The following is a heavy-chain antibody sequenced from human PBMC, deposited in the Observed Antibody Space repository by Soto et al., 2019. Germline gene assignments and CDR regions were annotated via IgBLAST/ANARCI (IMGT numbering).Heavy chain of an antibody. V-gene: IGHV1-69*12. CDR3: ARGNHRWLQVWYFDL. CDR2: IIPIFGTA. CDR1: GGTFSSYT. J-gene: IGHJ2*01. Sequence: QVQLVQSGAEVKKPGSSVTVSCKASGGTFSSYTISWVRQAPGQGLEWMGGIIPIFGTANYAQKFQGRATITADESASTAYMELSSLRSEDTAVYYCARGNHRWLQVWYFDLWGRGTLVTVSS. D-gene: IGHD5-12*01.